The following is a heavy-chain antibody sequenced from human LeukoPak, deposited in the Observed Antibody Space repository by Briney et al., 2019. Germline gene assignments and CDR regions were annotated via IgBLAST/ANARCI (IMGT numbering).Heavy chain of an antibody. Sequence: SETLSLTCTVSGVSISSDYWSWIRQPPGKGLEWIGYIYNSGSTNYNPSLKNRVTISVDTSKNQFSLKLSSVTAADTAVYFCARYRKDPTASGSLLPLDFWGQGTLVTVSS. CDR3: ARYRKDPTASGSLLPLDF. CDR2: IYNSGST. J-gene: IGHJ4*02. V-gene: IGHV4-59*01. D-gene: IGHD1-26*01. CDR1: GVSISSDY.